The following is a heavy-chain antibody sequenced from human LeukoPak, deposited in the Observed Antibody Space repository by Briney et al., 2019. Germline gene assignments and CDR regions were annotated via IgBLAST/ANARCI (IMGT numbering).Heavy chain of an antibody. V-gene: IGHV4-34*01. Sequence: PSETLSLTCAVYGGSFSGYYWSWIRQPPGKGLEWIGEINHSGSTNYNPSLKSRVTISVDTSKNQFSLKLSSVTAADTAVYYCAREGVRESLGDDYRGQGTLVTVSS. CDR1: GGSFSGYY. D-gene: IGHD3-10*01. CDR3: AREGVRESLGDDY. CDR2: INHSGST. J-gene: IGHJ4*02.